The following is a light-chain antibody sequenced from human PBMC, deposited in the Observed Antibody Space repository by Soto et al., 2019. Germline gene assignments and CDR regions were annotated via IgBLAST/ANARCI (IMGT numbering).Light chain of an antibody. J-gene: IGKJ3*01. CDR3: QQSYTTPFT. CDR2: DAS. Sequence: DIQMTQSPSSLSASVGDRVTITCRASRSINSYLNWYQQKPGKAPSLVIYDASSVQSGVPSRFSGSGSGTDFTLTISSLQPEDSATYYCQQSYTTPFTFGPGTKVAI. V-gene: IGKV1-39*01. CDR1: RSINSY.